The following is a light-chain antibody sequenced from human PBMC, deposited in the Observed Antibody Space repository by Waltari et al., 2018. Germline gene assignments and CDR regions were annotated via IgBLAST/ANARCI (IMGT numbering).Light chain of an antibody. V-gene: IGLV1-51*02. CDR1: SSNIGTNF. CDR3: GTWDNSLDAKL. CDR2: EVN. Sequence: QSVLTQPPSVSAAPGQKVTISCSGSSSNIGTNFVSWYQQLPGTAPKLLIYEVNKRPSTIPARFSGSKSGTSATLGITGLQTGDEADYYCGTWDNSLDAKLFGGGTRLTVL. J-gene: IGLJ2*01.